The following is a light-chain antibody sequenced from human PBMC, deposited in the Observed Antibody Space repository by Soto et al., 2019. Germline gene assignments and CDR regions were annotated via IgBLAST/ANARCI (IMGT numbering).Light chain of an antibody. J-gene: IGKJ4*01. CDR3: QQANSFPLT. CDR2: AAS. CDR1: QGISSW. V-gene: IGKV1-12*01. Sequence: DIQMTQSPSSVSTSVGDRVTITCRATQGISSWLVWYQQKPGKAPKLLIYAASRLQSGVPSRFSGSGSGTDFTLTISSLQPEDFATDYCQQANSFPLTFGGGTKVEIK.